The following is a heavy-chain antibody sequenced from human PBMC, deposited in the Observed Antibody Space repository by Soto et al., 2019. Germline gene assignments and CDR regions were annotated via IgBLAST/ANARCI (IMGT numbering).Heavy chain of an antibody. J-gene: IGHJ6*03. D-gene: IGHD2-8*02. CDR2: ITATGGNT. CDR1: GFTFSSYG. CDR3: AGRYCTAGICYTNYYYYMDV. Sequence: EAQLLESGGGLVQPGGSLRLSCAASGFTFSSYGMNWVRQAPGKGLEWVSSITATGGNTYYADSVKCRFTISRDNSKDTLSLQMNSLRAEDTAVYYCAGRYCTAGICYTNYYYYMDVWGKGTTVTVSS. V-gene: IGHV3-23*01.